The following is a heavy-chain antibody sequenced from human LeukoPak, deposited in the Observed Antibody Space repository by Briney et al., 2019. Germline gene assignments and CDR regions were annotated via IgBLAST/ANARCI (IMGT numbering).Heavy chain of an antibody. CDR1: VGSISSSNW. CDR3: ARDPLGLNWFDP. D-gene: IGHD7-27*01. CDR2: IYHSGST. J-gene: IGHJ5*02. Sequence: TSGTLSLTCAVSVGSISSSNWWSWVRQPPGKGLEWIGEIYHSGSTNYNPSLKSRVTISVDTSKNQFSLKLSSVTAADTAVYYCARDPLGLNWFDPWGQGTLVTVSS. V-gene: IGHV4-4*02.